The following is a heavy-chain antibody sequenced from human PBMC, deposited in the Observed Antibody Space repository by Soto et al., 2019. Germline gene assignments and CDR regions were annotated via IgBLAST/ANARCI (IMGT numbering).Heavy chain of an antibody. D-gene: IGHD3-3*01. V-gene: IGHV4-30-4*01. J-gene: IGHJ5*02. CDR3: ARGVTVFGLVSRFWFDP. CDR1: GGSISSGDYS. CDR2: IYNSGIT. Sequence: SETLSLTCTVSGGSISSGDYSWSWVRQSPGKGLEWIGHIYNSGITYYNPSLKSRVVISIDASRNQFSLRLNSLTAADRAVYFCARGVTVFGLVSRFWFDPWGQGTVVSVSS.